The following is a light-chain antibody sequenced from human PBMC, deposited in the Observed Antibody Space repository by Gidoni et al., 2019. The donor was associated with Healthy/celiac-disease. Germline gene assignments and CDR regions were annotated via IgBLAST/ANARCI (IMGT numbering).Light chain of an antibody. Sequence: DIVMTQSPDSLAVSLGERATINCKSSQSVLYSSNNMNYLAWYQQKPGQPPKRLIYWASTRESGVPDRFSGSGSGTEFTLTISSLQAEDVAVYYCQQYYSTPWTFXQXTKVEIK. CDR3: QQYYSTPWT. J-gene: IGKJ1*01. CDR2: WAS. V-gene: IGKV4-1*01. CDR1: QSVLYSSNNMNY.